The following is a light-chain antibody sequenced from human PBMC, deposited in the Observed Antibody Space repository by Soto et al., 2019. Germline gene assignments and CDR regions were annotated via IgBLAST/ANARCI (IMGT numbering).Light chain of an antibody. J-gene: IGKJ4*01. CDR2: KAS. V-gene: IGKV1-5*03. CDR1: QSISTW. Sequence: DSQMTQSPCTLSASVGDRVTITCRASQSISTWLAWYQQKPGKAPKLLMYKASSLEGGVPSRFSGSGSGTEFNITISSLQPDDFAAYYCQQYNTYPLTLGGGTTVDIK. CDR3: QQYNTYPLT.